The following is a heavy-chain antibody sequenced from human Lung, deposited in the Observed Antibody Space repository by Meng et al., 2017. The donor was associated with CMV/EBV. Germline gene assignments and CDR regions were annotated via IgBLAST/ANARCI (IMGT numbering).Heavy chain of an antibody. V-gene: IGHV1-69*05. CDR2: IIPIFGTA. CDR1: GGTFSSYA. D-gene: IGHD3-3*01. J-gene: IGHJ4*02. Sequence: SXXVSXXASGGTFSSYAISWVRQAPGQGLEWMGGIIPIFGTANYAQKFQGRVTITTDESTSTAYMELSSLRSEDTAVYYCARDRGTIFGVDFDYWGQGTLVTVSS. CDR3: ARDRGTIFGVDFDY.